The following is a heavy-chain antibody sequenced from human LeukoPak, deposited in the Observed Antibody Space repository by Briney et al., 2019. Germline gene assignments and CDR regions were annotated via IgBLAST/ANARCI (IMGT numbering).Heavy chain of an antibody. J-gene: IGHJ5*02. CDR1: GGTFTSYA. CDR3: ATGGYYGSGGTFDP. D-gene: IGHD3-10*01. Sequence: GASVKVSCKASGGTFTSYAISWVRQAPGQGLEWRGGIIPIFGTANYAQKFQGRVTITADESTSTAYMELSSLRSEDTAVYYCATGGYYGSGGTFDPWGQGTLVTVSS. V-gene: IGHV1-69*13. CDR2: IIPIFGTA.